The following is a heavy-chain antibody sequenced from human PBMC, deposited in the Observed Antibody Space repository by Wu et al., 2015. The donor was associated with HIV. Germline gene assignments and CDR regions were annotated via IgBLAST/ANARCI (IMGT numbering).Heavy chain of an antibody. D-gene: IGHD6-13*01. CDR3: ARTLIAAAGTPNYYYYGMDV. Sequence: QVQLVQSGAEVKKPGASVKVSCKASGYTFTGYYMHWVRQAPGQGLEWMGWINPNSGGTNYAQKFQGRVTMTRDTSISTAYMELSRLRSDDTAVYYCARTLIAAAGTPNYYYYGMDVWGQGTTVTVSS. CDR1: GYTFTGYY. J-gene: IGHJ6*02. CDR2: INPNSGGT. V-gene: IGHV1-2*02.